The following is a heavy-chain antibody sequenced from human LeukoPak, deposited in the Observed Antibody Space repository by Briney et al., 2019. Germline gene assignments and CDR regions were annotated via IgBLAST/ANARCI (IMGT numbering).Heavy chain of an antibody. V-gene: IGHV3-74*01. Sequence: GGSLRLSCAVSGFTFSDYWMHWVRQAPGKPLVWVSRINNDGSDPIYADSVKGRFTVSRDNAKNTMYLQLHSLRDADMAVYYCARDRPHNWLDTWGQGTLVTVSS. CDR2: INNDGSDP. CDR3: ARDRPHNWLDT. J-gene: IGHJ5*02. CDR1: GFTFSDYW.